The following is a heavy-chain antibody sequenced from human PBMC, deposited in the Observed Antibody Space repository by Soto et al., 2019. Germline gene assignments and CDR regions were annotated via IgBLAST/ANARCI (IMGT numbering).Heavy chain of an antibody. CDR1: GGTFSSYT. D-gene: IGHD5-12*01. CDR2: IIPILGIA. Sequence: QVQLVQSGAEVKKPGSSVKVSCKASGGTFSSYTISWVRQAPGQGLEWMGRIIPILGIANYAQKFQGRVTITADKSTSTAYMELSSLRSEDTAVYYCARDVGTRDAFDIWGQGTMVTVSS. V-gene: IGHV1-69*08. CDR3: ARDVGTRDAFDI. J-gene: IGHJ3*02.